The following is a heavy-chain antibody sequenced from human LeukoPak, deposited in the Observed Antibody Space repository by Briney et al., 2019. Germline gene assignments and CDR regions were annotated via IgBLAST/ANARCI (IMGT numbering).Heavy chain of an antibody. CDR3: ARDGSYDSSGYYPTYFDY. V-gene: IGHV1-18*01. J-gene: IGHJ4*02. CDR2: ISAYNDNT. Sequence: ASVKVSCKASGYTFTSYGISWVRQAPGQGLEWMGWISAYNDNTNYAQKLQGRVTMTTDTSTSTAYMELRSLRSDDTAVYYCARDGSYDSSGYYPTYFDYWGQGTLVTVSS. CDR1: GYTFTSYG. D-gene: IGHD3-22*01.